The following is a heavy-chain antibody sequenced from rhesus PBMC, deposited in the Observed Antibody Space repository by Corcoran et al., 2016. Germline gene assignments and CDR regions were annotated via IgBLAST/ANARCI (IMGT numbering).Heavy chain of an antibody. J-gene: IGHJ4*01. CDR1: GGPISSSNG. D-gene: IGHD6-31*01. CDR2: IGGSSGCT. CDR3: ARPIAAAGRGHFDY. V-gene: IGHV4-65*02. Sequence: QVQLQESGPGLVKPSETLSLTCAVSGGPISSSNGWSWIRQPPGKGLEWIGNIGGSSGCTYYTPSLRSRVTISQDTSKNQFSLKLSSVTAADTAVYYCARPIAAAGRGHFDYWGQGVLVTVSS.